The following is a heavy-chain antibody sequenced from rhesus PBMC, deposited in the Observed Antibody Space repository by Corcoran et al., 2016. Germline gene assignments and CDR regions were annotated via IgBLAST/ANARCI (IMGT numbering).Heavy chain of an antibody. CDR1: GGSISSSY. CDR3: AKTGSGYSGSWNLFDY. CDR2: IYGSGSST. D-gene: IGHD6-25*01. Sequence: QLQLQESGPGLVKPSETLSVTCAVSGGSISSSYWSWIRQAPGKGLEWIGYIYGSGSSTNYNPSLKSRVTLSVDTSKNHLSLKLSSVTTADTAVYYCAKTGSGYSGSWNLFDYWGQGVLVTVSS. V-gene: IGHV4-169*01. J-gene: IGHJ4*01.